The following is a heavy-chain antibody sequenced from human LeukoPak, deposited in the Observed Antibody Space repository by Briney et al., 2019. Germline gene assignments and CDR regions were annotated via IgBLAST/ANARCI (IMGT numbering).Heavy chain of an antibody. CDR1: GFTFSSYG. D-gene: IGHD2-2*01. CDR3: ARDAYCISPGCENLDY. V-gene: IGHV3-33*01. J-gene: IGHJ4*02. CDR2: IWYDGSKK. Sequence: PGGSLRLSCAASGFTFSSYGMHWVRQAPGKGLEWVALIWYDGSKKYYADSVKGRFTISRDNSKNTLYLQMNSLRAEDTAVYYCARDAYCISPGCENLDYWAQGTLVTVSS.